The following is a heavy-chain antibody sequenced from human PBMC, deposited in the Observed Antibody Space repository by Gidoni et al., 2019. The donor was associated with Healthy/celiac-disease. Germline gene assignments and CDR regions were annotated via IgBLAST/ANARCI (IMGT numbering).Heavy chain of an antibody. CDR3: ARHYYDSSGYYFYFDY. CDR1: ECSFTRSS. V-gene: IGHV5-51*01. D-gene: IGHD3-22*01. J-gene: IGHJ4*02. Sequence: CIGYECSFTRSSIRWVRQMPGKGLEWMGIIYPGDSDTRYSPSFQGQVTISADKSISTAYLQWSSLKASDTAMYYCARHYYDSSGYYFYFDYWGQGTLVTVSS. CDR2: IYPGDSDT.